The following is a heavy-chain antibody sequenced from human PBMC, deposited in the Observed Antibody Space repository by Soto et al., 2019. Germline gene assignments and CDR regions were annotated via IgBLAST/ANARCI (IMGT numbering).Heavy chain of an antibody. D-gene: IGHD3-3*01. V-gene: IGHV1-69*13. CDR3: ASPSPDTIFGVVITDYYYGMDV. CDR1: GGTFSSYA. Sequence: SVKVSCKASGGTFSSYAISWVRQAPGQGLEWMGGIIPIFGTANYAQKFQGRVTITADESTSTAYMELSSLRSEDTAVYYCASPSPDTIFGVVITDYYYGMDVWGQGTTVTVSS. CDR2: IIPIFGTA. J-gene: IGHJ6*02.